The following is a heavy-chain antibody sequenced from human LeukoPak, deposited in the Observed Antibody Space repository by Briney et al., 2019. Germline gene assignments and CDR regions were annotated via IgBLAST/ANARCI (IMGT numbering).Heavy chain of an antibody. V-gene: IGHV4-59*01. CDR1: GVSIRSKY. CDR2: ISSSGTT. J-gene: IGHJ3*02. CDR3: ARDLAGPNDAFDI. Sequence: TSETLSLTCTVSGVSIRSKYWSWLRQPPGKRLEWLGYISSSGTTNYNPSLKSRVTISVDTSKNQFSLHLRSVTAADTAVYYCARDLAGPNDAFDIWGRGTMVTVSS. D-gene: IGHD6-19*01.